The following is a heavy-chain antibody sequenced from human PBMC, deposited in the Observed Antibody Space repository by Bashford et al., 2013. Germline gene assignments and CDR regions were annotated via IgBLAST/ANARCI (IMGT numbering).Heavy chain of an antibody. CDR3: ARGILEDSYYYNDH. J-gene: IGHJ4*02. Sequence: VRQASREGGVEVGGRNXKTKVEMRNTFGLCERAEFTISRDDAKNSLFLQMNSLRAEDTAVYYCARGILEDSYYYNDHWGQGTQVTVSS. CDR2: XKTKVEMR. D-gene: IGHD1-1*01. V-gene: IGHV3-7*01.